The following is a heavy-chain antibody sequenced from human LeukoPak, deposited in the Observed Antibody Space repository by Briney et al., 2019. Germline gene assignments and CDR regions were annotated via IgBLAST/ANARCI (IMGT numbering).Heavy chain of an antibody. CDR2: VSYSGST. V-gene: IGHV4-59*01. J-gene: IGHJ4*02. CDR3: ARENDRYGRIDY. Sequence: SETLSLTCTVSGDSIDGYYWGWIRQPPGKGLEWIGYVSYSGSTDYNPSLKSRVIISIDTSKTQFSLRLSSVTAADTAVYYCARENDRYGRIDYWGQGTQVTVSS. CDR1: GDSIDGYY. D-gene: IGHD5-18*01.